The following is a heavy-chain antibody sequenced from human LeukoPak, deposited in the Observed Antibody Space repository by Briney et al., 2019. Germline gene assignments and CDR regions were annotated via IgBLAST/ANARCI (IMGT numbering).Heavy chain of an antibody. V-gene: IGHV3-74*01. CDR2: IHTDGSST. Sequence: PGGSLRLSCAASEFTFSRYWMHWVRQAPGKGLVWVSRIHTDGSSTYYADCVKGRFTISRDNAKNTLYLQMNNLRAEDTAVYYCSREGLGYSYGYWGQGTLVAVSS. J-gene: IGHJ4*02. CDR1: EFTFSRYW. CDR3: SREGLGYSYGY. D-gene: IGHD5-18*01.